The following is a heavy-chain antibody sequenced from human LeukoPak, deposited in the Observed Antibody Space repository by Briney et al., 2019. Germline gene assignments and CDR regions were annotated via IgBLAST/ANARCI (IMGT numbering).Heavy chain of an antibody. J-gene: IGHJ4*02. CDR1: GFTFSTYS. V-gene: IGHV3-48*04. Sequence: PGGSLRLSCAASGFTFSTYSMNWVRQAPGKGLEWVSHITSSGSTTYYADSVKGRFTVSRDNAGNSLFLQMNSLRVEDTAVYYCAREGTPYSSDYWGQGTLVTVSS. CDR2: ITSSGSTT. D-gene: IGHD6-13*01. CDR3: AREGTPYSSDY.